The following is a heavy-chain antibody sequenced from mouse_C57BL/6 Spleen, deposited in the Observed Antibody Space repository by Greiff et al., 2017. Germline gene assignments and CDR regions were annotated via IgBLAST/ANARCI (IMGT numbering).Heavy chain of an antibody. Sequence: QVQLQQPGAELVKPGASVKMSCKASGYTFTSYWITWVKQRPGQGLEWIGDIYPGSGSTNYNEKFKSKDTLTVDTSSSTAYMQLSSLTSEDSAVYYCARRGGWYFDVWGTGTTVTVSS. CDR1: GYTFTSYW. CDR3: ARRGGWYFDV. CDR2: IYPGSGST. V-gene: IGHV1-55*01. J-gene: IGHJ1*03.